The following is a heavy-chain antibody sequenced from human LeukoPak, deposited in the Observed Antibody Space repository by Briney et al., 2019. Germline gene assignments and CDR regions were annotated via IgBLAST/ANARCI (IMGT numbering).Heavy chain of an antibody. J-gene: IGHJ4*02. D-gene: IGHD6-19*01. Sequence: PSETLSLTCSVSGDSIGNQYWSRIRQPPRKGLEWIGYIYYSEYTKYNPSLESRVTISVDTSKNQFSLKLSSVTAADTAVYYCARDSPWGGCDYWGQGTLDTVSS. CDR1: GDSIGNQY. V-gene: IGHV4-4*08. CDR3: ARDSPWGGCDY. CDR2: IYYSEYT.